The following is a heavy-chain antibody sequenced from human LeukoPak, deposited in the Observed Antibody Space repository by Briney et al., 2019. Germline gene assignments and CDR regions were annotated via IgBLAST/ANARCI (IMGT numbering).Heavy chain of an antibody. V-gene: IGHV4-31*03. CDR2: IYYSGST. CDR3: ARGGAANYYYYYGMDV. Sequence: SETLSLTCTVSDGSISSGGYYWSWIRQHPGKGLEWIGYIYYSGSTYYNPSLKSRVTISVDTSKNQFSLKLSSVTAADTAVYYCARGGAANYYYYYGMDVWGQGTTVTVSS. J-gene: IGHJ6*02. CDR1: DGSISSGGYY. D-gene: IGHD6-25*01.